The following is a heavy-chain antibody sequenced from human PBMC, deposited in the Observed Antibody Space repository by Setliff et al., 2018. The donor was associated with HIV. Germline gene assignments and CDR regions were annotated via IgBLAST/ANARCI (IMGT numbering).Heavy chain of an antibody. D-gene: IGHD1-26*01. Sequence: GESLKISCAASGFTFSSYWMSWVRQAPGKGLEWVANIKQDGSEKYYVDSVKGRFTISRDNAKNSLYLQMNSLRAEDTAVYYCARDLLGATHYFQHWGQGTLVTVSS. V-gene: IGHV3-7*03. CDR2: IKQDGSEK. CDR3: ARDLLGATHYFQH. CDR1: GFTFSSYW. J-gene: IGHJ1*01.